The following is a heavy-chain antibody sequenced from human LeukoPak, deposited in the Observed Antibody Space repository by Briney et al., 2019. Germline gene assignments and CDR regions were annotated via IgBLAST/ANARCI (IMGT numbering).Heavy chain of an antibody. J-gene: IGHJ4*02. CDR3: ASHAPGSYYCAY. CDR2: IIPIFGTA. D-gene: IGHD1-26*01. V-gene: IGHV1-69*05. Sequence: SVKVSCKASGGTFSSYAISWVRQAPGQGLEWMGGIIPIFGTANYAQKFQGGVTITTDESTSTAYMELSSLRSEDTAVYYCASHAPGSYYCAYWGQGTLVTVSS. CDR1: GGTFSSYA.